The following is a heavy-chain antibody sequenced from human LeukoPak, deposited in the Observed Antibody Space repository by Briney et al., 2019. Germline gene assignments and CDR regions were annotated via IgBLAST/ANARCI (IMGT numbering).Heavy chain of an antibody. J-gene: IGHJ4*02. Sequence: SETLSLTCTVSGGSIRGSYYYWGWIRQPPGKGLEWIGSIYDSGSTYYNPSLKSRVTISVDTSKNQFSLKLSSVTAADTAVYYCARQVTFGYAYAYYFDYWGQGSLVTVSS. CDR1: GGSIRGSYYY. CDR2: IYDSGST. V-gene: IGHV4-39*01. CDR3: ARQVTFGYAYAYYFDY. D-gene: IGHD5-18*01.